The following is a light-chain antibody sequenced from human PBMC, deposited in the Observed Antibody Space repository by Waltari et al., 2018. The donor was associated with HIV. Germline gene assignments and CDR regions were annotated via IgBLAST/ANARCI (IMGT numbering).Light chain of an antibody. Sequence: HSALPQPPSASGSLGPSVTISCTGSSSDVGRYAYVSWYQQHPGKAPKLLIFEVNKRPSGVPDRFSGSKSGNTASLTVSGLQAEDEAEYSCSSYAGINPVIFGGGTTLTVL. J-gene: IGLJ2*01. CDR1: SSDVGRYAY. CDR3: SSYAGINPVI. CDR2: EVN. V-gene: IGLV2-8*01.